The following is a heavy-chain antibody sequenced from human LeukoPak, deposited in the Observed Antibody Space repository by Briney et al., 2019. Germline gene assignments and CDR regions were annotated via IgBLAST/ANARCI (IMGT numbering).Heavy chain of an antibody. J-gene: IGHJ6*02. CDR3: ARDRGDSSSDYYYGMDV. V-gene: IGHV4-59*01. CDR1: GGSISSYY. D-gene: IGHD3-22*01. Sequence: SETLSLTCTVSGGSISSYYWSWIRQPPGKGLEWIGYIYYSGSTNYNPSLKSRVTISVDTSKNQFSLKLSSVTTADTAVYYCARDRGDSSSDYYYGMDVWGQGTTVTVSS. CDR2: IYYSGST.